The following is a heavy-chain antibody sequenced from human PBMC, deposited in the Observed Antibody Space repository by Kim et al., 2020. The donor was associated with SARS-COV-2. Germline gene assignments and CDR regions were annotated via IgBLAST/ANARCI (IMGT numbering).Heavy chain of an antibody. V-gene: IGHV4-39*07. CDR2: IYYSGST. Sequence: SETLSLTCTVSGGSISSSSYYWGWIRQPPGKGLEWIGSIYYSGSTYYNPSLKSRVTISVDTSKNQFSLKLSSVTAADTAVYYCARDISGSPGALDYWGQGTLVTVSS. D-gene: IGHD1-26*01. CDR3: ARDISGSPGALDY. CDR1: GGSISSSSYY. J-gene: IGHJ4*02.